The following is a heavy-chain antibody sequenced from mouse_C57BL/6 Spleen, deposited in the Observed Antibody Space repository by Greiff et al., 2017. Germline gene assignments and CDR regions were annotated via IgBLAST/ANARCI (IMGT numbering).Heavy chain of an antibody. D-gene: IGHD1-3*01. CDR1: GFNIKDYY. J-gene: IGHJ3*01. Sequence: EVQLQQSGAELVRPGASVKLSCTASGFNIKDYYMHWVKQRPEQGLEWIGRIDPDDGDTEYAPKFQGKATMTADTSSNTAYLQLSSLTSEVTAVSYCTSIYNCANFAAWFAYWGQGTLVTVSA. CDR3: TSIYNCANFAAWFAY. V-gene: IGHV14-1*01. CDR2: IDPDDGDT.